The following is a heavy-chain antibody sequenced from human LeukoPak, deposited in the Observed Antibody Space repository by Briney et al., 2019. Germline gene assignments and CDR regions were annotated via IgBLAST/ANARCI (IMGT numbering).Heavy chain of an antibody. CDR3: AGGYYYYYMDV. D-gene: IGHD3-16*01. CDR2: IIPIFGTA. V-gene: IGHV1-69*13. Sequence: SVKVSCKASGYTFTGYYMHWVRQAPGQGLEWMGGIIPIFGTANYAQKFQGRVTITADESTSAAYMELSSLRSEDTAVYYCAGGYYYYYMDVWGKGTTVTISS. J-gene: IGHJ6*03. CDR1: GYTFTGYY.